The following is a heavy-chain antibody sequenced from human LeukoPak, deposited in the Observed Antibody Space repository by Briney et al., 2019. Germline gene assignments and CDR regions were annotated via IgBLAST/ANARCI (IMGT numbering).Heavy chain of an antibody. V-gene: IGHV3-74*01. J-gene: IGHJ4*02. CDR1: GFTFSSYW. Sequence: GGSLRLSCAASGFTFSSYWMHWVRQAPGKGLVWVSRINSDGSSTSYADSVKGRFTISRDNAKNTPYLHMNSLRAEDTAVYYCAREGYSSGWYEPYDYWGQGTLVTVSS. D-gene: IGHD6-19*01. CDR2: INSDGSST. CDR3: AREGYSSGWYEPYDY.